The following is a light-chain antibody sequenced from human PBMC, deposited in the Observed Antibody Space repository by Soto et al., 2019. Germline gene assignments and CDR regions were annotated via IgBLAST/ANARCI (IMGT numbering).Light chain of an antibody. CDR2: DVS. V-gene: IGLV2-14*01. Sequence: QSALTQPASVSGSPGQSITISCTGTSNDIGTYNYISWYQQHPGKAPKLIIYDVSDRPSGVSNRFSGSKSGNTASLTLSGLQAEDEADYYCSSYTTSITAIFGGGTKVTVL. CDR3: SSYTTSITAI. J-gene: IGLJ2*01. CDR1: SNDIGTYNY.